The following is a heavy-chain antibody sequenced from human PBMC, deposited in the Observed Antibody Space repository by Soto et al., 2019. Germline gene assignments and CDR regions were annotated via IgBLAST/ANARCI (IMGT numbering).Heavy chain of an antibody. CDR2: VSSSGDTK. V-gene: IGHV3-48*03. J-gene: IGHJ6*02. Sequence: PGGSLRLSCAASGFSFSIYELIWVVQPPGKGVEGVSYVSSSGDTKYYADSVKGRFTISRDNAKNSVYLQMNSLRAEDTAVYSCARDGYGDPYYYYAMDVWGQGTTVTVS. CDR3: ARDGYGDPYYYYAMDV. D-gene: IGHD4-17*01. CDR1: GFSFSIYE.